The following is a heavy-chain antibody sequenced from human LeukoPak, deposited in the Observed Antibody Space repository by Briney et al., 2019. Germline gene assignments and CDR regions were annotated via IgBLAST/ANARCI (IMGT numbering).Heavy chain of an antibody. J-gene: IGHJ4*02. Sequence: ASLKVSCEASGHTFTAYYMHWVRHAPGQGLEWVGWINPNSGGTNYAQKFQGRVTMTRDTSNSTAYMELSRLRSDDTAMYYCARDPDGSGYYSPGTVWGQGTLVTVSS. CDR2: INPNSGGT. CDR1: GHTFTAYY. V-gene: IGHV1-2*02. D-gene: IGHD3-22*01. CDR3: ARDPDGSGYYSPGTV.